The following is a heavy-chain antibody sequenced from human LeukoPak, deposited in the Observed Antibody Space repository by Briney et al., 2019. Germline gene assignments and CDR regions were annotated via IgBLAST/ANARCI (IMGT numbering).Heavy chain of an antibody. Sequence: ASVKVSCKASGYTFTGYYMHWVRQAPGQGLEWMGWINPNSGGTNYAQKLQGRVTMTTDTSTSTAYMELRSLRSDDTAVYYCARVGTYSGSSPPNYWGQGTLVTVSS. CDR2: INPNSGGT. J-gene: IGHJ4*02. D-gene: IGHD1-26*01. V-gene: IGHV1-2*02. CDR1: GYTFTGYY. CDR3: ARVGTYSGSSPPNY.